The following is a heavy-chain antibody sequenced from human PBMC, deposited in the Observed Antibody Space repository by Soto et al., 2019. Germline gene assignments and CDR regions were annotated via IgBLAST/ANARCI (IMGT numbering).Heavy chain of an antibody. CDR2: ISAYNGNT. CDR3: ARAPMVRGVYPYYYYYYMDV. D-gene: IGHD3-10*01. J-gene: IGHJ6*03. Sequence: ASVKVSCKASGYTFTSYGISWVRQAPGQGLEWMGWISAYNGNTNYAQKLQGRVTMTTDTSTSTAYMELRSLRSDDTAVYYCARAPMVRGVYPYYYYYYMDVWGKGTTVTVS. CDR1: GYTFTSYG. V-gene: IGHV1-18*01.